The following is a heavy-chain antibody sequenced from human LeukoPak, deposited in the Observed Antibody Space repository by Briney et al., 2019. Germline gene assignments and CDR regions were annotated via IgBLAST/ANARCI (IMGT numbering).Heavy chain of an antibody. CDR3: ARWWGFDP. CDR2: INHSGST. J-gene: IGHJ5*02. CDR1: GGSFSGYY. D-gene: IGHD2-15*01. Sequence: SETLSLTCAVHGGSFSGYYWSWIRQPPGKGLEWIGEINHSGSTNYNPSLKSRVTISVDTSKNQFSLKLSSVTAADTAVYFCARWWGFDPWGQGTLVTVSS. V-gene: IGHV4-34*01.